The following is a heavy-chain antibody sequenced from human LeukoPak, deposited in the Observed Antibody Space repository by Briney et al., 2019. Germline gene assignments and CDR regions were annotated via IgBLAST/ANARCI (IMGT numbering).Heavy chain of an antibody. CDR3: AKDIYYYDSSRYFQH. CDR2: ISYDGSNK. V-gene: IGHV3-30*18. Sequence: GGSLRLSCAASGFSFIGNGRQWVRQAPGKGLEWVAVISYDGSNKYYADSVKGRFTISRDNSKNTLYLQTNSLRAEDTAVYYCAKDIYYYDSSRYFQHWGQGTLVTVSS. D-gene: IGHD3-22*01. CDR1: GFSFIGNG. J-gene: IGHJ1*01.